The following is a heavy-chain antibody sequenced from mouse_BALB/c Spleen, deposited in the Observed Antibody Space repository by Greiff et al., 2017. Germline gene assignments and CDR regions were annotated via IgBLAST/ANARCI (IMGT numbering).Heavy chain of an antibody. CDR2: INPSSGYT. J-gene: IGHJ2*01. CDR1: GYTFTSYT. CDR3: ARDDGYFDY. D-gene: IGHD2-3*01. V-gene: IGHV1-4*02. Sequence: QVQLQQSAAELARPGASVKMSCKASGYTFTSYTMHWVKQRPGQGLEWIGYINPSSGYTEYNQKFKDKTTLTADKSSSTAYMQLSSLTSEDSAVYYCARDDGYFDYWGQGTTRTVSS.